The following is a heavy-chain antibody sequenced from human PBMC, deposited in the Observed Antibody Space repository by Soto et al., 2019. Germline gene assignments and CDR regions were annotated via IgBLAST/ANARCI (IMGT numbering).Heavy chain of an antibody. D-gene: IGHD1-26*01. V-gene: IGHV3-21*01. J-gene: IGHJ4*02. Sequence: LRLSCAASGFTFSSYNMNWVRQAPGKGLEWVSSISSSSSYIYYADSVKGRFTISRDNAKNSLYLQMNSLRAEDTALYYCAKVGATPYFDYWGQGTLVTVSS. CDR3: AKVGATPYFDY. CDR1: GFTFSSYN. CDR2: ISSSSSYI.